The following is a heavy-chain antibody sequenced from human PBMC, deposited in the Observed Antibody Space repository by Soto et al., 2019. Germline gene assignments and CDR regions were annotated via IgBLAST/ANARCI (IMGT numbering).Heavy chain of an antibody. J-gene: IGHJ4*02. Sequence: QVQLVESGGGVVQPGRSLRLSCAASGFTFSSYGMHWVRQAPGKGLEWVAVISYDGTNKYYADSVKGRFTISRDNSKKTLYLKMNSLRAEDTAVYYCAKWGGYCISTSCQLELVYWGQGTLVTVSS. CDR1: GFTFSSYG. CDR2: ISYDGTNK. D-gene: IGHD2-2*01. CDR3: AKWGGYCISTSCQLELVY. V-gene: IGHV3-30*18.